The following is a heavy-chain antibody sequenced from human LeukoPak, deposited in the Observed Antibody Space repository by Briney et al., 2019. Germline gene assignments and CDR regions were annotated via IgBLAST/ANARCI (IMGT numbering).Heavy chain of an antibody. J-gene: IGHJ5*02. V-gene: IGHV3-66*01. CDR1: GIIFSSNY. D-gene: IGHD2-8*01. CDR2: IYSGGST. Sequence: GGSLRLSCEVSGIIFSSNYMSWVRQAPGKGLEWVAVIYSGGSTYYADSVKGRFTISRDNSKNILYLQMNRLRAEDTAVYYCARLKSIRYCINGVCYFVDPWGQGTLVTVSS. CDR3: ARLKSIRYCINGVCYFVDP.